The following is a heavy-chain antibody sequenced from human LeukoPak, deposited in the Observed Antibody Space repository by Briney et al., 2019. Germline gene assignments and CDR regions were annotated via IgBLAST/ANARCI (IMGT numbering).Heavy chain of an antibody. J-gene: IGHJ4*02. CDR2: ISGSGGTT. CDR3: AKEWAAAYFDY. Sequence: GGSLRLSCAASGFTFSGYWMHWVRQAPGKGLVWVSAISGSGGTTYYADSVKGQFTISRDNSKNALYLQMNSLRAEDTAIYYCAKEWAAAYFDYWGQGTLVTVSS. CDR1: GFTFSGYW. V-gene: IGHV3-23*01. D-gene: IGHD2-2*01.